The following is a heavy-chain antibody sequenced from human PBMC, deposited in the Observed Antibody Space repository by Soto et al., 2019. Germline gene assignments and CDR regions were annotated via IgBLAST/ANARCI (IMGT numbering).Heavy chain of an antibody. J-gene: IGHJ4*02. V-gene: IGHV3-48*02. CDR2: ISSTARNTV. CDR3: ARRGMTAFDY. CDR1: GFPFSDYS. D-gene: IGHD3-16*01. Sequence: EVHLVESGGGLVQPGGSLSLSCAASGFPFSDYSMNWVRQAPGKGLEWVSYISSTARNTVYYADSVRGRFTISRDNAKNSLYLQMSGLRDDDTAVYFWARRGMTAFDYWGQGIKVTVSS.